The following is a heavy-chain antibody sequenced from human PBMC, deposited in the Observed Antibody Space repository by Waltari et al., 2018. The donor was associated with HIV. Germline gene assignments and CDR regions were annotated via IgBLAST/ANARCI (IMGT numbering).Heavy chain of an antibody. D-gene: IGHD3-10*01. CDR1: VFTFSESA. Sequence: QVHLVESGGGVVQSGRSLRLSCAPSVFTFSESAMHWVRQAPGKGREWLALIHSEESRKFYRESVKGRFIISRDQSKKTLYLQINSLRPDDTAVYYCAKDLTTLLRGGGLDPWGQGTLVTVSS. CDR2: IHSEESRK. V-gene: IGHV3-30*02. CDR3: AKDLTTLLRGGGLDP. J-gene: IGHJ5*02.